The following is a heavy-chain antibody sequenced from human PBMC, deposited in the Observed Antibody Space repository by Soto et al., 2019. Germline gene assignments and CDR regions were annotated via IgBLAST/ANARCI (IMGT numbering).Heavy chain of an antibody. CDR2: ISWNSGYI. D-gene: IGHD1-1*01. Sequence: EVQLVESGGGLVQPGRSLRLSCIASGFTFDDHAMHWVRQAPGKGLEWVSGISWNSGYIGYADSVKGRFTISRDNAKNSVHLQMNSLRAEDTAFYYCEKDIKGTPPAGYLDNWGQGTLVTASS. V-gene: IGHV3-9*01. CDR3: EKDIKGTPPAGYLDN. CDR1: GFTFDDHA. J-gene: IGHJ4*02.